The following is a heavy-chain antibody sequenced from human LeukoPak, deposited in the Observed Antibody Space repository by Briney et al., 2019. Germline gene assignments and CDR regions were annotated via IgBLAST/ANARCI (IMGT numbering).Heavy chain of an antibody. J-gene: IGHJ4*02. CDR1: DGSISSGGYY. Sequence: PSETLSLTCTISDGSISSGGYYWIWIRQHPGQGLEWIGYMYYSGSTYYNPSLKSRVTMSLDTSKNQFSLKLSSVTAADTAMYYCARGSILTGYDITDYWGQGTLVTVSS. D-gene: IGHD3-9*01. V-gene: IGHV4-31*03. CDR3: ARGSILTGYDITDY. CDR2: MYYSGST.